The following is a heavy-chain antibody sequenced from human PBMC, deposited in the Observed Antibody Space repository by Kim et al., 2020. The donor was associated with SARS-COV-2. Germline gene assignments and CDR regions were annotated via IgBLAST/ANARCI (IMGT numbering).Heavy chain of an antibody. CDR3: SKSRDRYCSGGSCQGGMDV. CDR2: ISYDGSNK. CDR1: GFTFSNYA. D-gene: IGHD2-15*01. Sequence: GGSLRLSCAASGFTFSNYAMHWVRQAPGKGLEWVALISYDGSNKYYADSVKGRFTISRDNSKNTLHLQMNSLRAEDTAVYYCSKSRDRYCSGGSCQGGMDVWGQGTTVTVSS. J-gene: IGHJ6*02. V-gene: IGHV3-30*04.